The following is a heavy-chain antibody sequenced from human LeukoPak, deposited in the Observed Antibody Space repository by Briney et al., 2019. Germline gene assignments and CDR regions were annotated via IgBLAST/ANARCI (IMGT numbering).Heavy chain of an antibody. V-gene: IGHV1-2*04. D-gene: IGHD6-19*01. CDR1: GYTFTGYY. Sequence: ASVNVSCKASGYTFTGYYMHWVRQAPGQGLEWMGGINPNSGGTNYAQKFQGWVTMTRDTSISTAYMELSRLRSDDTAVYYCARETKYSSGLGVYYYYYGMDVWGQGTTVTVSS. CDR2: INPNSGGT. CDR3: ARETKYSSGLGVYYYYYGMDV. J-gene: IGHJ6*02.